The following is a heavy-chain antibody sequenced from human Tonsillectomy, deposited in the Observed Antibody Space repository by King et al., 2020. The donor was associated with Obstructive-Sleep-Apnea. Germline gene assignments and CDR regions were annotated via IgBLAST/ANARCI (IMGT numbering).Heavy chain of an antibody. D-gene: IGHD3-10*01. J-gene: IGHJ4*02. Sequence: VTLQESGPVLVKPTETLTLTCTVSGFSLSNARMGVSWIRQPPGKALEWLAHIFSNDEKSYSTSLKSRLTISKDTSKSQVVLTMTNMDPVDTATYYCARYYYGSGSYRIDYWGQGTLVTVSS. CDR1: GFSLSNARMG. CDR3: ARYYYGSGSYRIDY. V-gene: IGHV2-26*01. CDR2: IFSNDEK.